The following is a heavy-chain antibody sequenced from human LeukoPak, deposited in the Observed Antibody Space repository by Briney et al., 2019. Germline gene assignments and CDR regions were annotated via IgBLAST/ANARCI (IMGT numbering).Heavy chain of an antibody. J-gene: IGHJ6*03. CDR3: ARRQNSVTIFGMIRVGYYYMDV. V-gene: IGHV4-34*01. CDR2: INHSGST. Sequence: SETLSLTCAVYGGSFSGYCWSWIRQPPGKGLEWIGEINHSGSTNYNPSLKSRVTISVDTSKNQFSLKLSSVTAADTAVYYCARRQNSVTIFGMIRVGYYYMDVWGKGTTVTVSS. CDR1: GGSFSGYC. D-gene: IGHD3-3*01.